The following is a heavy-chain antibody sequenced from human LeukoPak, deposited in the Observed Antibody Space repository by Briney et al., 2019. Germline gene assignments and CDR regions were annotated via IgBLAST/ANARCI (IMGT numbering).Heavy chain of an antibody. CDR3: ASQEFGERSNFDY. D-gene: IGHD3-10*01. CDR1: GGTFSSYA. Sequence: ASVKVSCKASGGTFSSYAISWVRQAPGQGLEWMGRIIPILGIANYAQKFQGRVTITADKSTSTAYMELSSLRSEDTAVYYCASQEFGERSNFDYWGQGTLVTVSS. V-gene: IGHV1-69*04. CDR2: IIPILGIA. J-gene: IGHJ4*02.